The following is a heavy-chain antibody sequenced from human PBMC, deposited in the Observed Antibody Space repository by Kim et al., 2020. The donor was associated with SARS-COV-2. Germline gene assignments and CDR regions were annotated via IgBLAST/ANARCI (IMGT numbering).Heavy chain of an antibody. J-gene: IGHJ2*01. CDR1: GGTFSSYA. D-gene: IGHD2-2*01. Sequence: SVKVSCKASGGTFSSYAISWVRQAPGQGLEWMGGIIPIFGTANYAQKFQGRVTITADESTSTAYMELSSLRSEDTAVYYCARDPVGVPAAIWYFDLWGRGTLVTVSS. CDR3: ARDPVGVPAAIWYFDL. V-gene: IGHV1-69*13. CDR2: IIPIFGTA.